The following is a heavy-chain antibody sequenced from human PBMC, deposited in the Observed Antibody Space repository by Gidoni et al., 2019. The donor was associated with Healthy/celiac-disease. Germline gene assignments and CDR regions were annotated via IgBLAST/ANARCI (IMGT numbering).Heavy chain of an antibody. Sequence: QVQLVQSGAEVKKPGASLKVSCKASGYPFTGYYMHWVRQAPGQGLEWMGWINPNSGGTNYAQKFQGRVTMTRDTSISTAYMELSRLRSDDTAVYYCARGYCTNGVCPYYFDYWGQGTLVTVSS. CDR1: GYPFTGYY. J-gene: IGHJ4*02. CDR2: INPNSGGT. CDR3: ARGYCTNGVCPYYFDY. V-gene: IGHV1-2*02. D-gene: IGHD2-8*01.